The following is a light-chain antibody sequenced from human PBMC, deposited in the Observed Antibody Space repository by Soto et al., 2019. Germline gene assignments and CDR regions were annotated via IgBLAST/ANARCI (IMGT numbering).Light chain of an antibody. V-gene: IGKV3-20*01. CDR3: QQYGSSPIFP. J-gene: IGKJ3*01. CDR2: GAS. CDR1: QSVSSSY. Sequence: EIVLTQSPGTLSLSPGERATLSCRASQSVSSSYLAWYQQKPGQAPRLLIYGASSRVTGIPDRFSGSGSGTDFTLPISRLEPEDFAVYYCQQYGSSPIFPFGPGTKVDI.